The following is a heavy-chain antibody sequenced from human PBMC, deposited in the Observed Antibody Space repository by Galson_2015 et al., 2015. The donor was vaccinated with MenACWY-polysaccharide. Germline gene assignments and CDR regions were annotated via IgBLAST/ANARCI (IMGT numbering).Heavy chain of an antibody. CDR3: ARLALDNYFDY. Sequence: SLRLSCAASGFTFSTYGMHWVRQAPGKGLEWMALISYDGNYKYYADSVKGRFTISRDNSKNTLYLQMDSLRAEDTAVYYCARLALDNYFDYWGQGTLVAVSS. CDR2: ISYDGNYK. J-gene: IGHJ4*02. CDR1: GFTFSTYG. D-gene: IGHD3/OR15-3a*01. V-gene: IGHV3-30*03.